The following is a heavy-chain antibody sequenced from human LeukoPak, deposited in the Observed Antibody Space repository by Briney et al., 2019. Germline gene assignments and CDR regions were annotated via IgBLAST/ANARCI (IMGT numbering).Heavy chain of an antibody. CDR2: VNYSGIT. D-gene: IGHD3-3*01. CDR1: GGSISSDY. CDR3: ARLLGWSGPINWFDP. J-gene: IGHJ5*02. Sequence: SETLSLTCTVSGGSISSDYWSWIRQPPGKGLEWIGYVNYSGITNYNPSLKSRVTISVGTSKNYFSLKLTSVTAADTAVYYCARLLGWSGPINWFDPWGRGTLVTVSS. V-gene: IGHV4-59*08.